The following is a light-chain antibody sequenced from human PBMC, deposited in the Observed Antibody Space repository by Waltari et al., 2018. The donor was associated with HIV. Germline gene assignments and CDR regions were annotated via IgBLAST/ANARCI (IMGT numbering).Light chain of an antibody. CDR3: ATWDDSLSVVV. Sequence: QSVLTQPPSASGTPGQRVTISCSGSSSNIGSNYVYWYQQLPGTAPKLLIYRNNRRPSGVPDRFSGSKSGTSASLAISGLRSEDEADYYGATWDDSLSVVVFGGGTKLTVL. V-gene: IGLV1-47*01. J-gene: IGLJ2*01. CDR1: SSNIGSNY. CDR2: RNN.